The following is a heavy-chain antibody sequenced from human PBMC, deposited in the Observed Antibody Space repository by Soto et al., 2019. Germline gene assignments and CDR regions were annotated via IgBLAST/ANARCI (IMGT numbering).Heavy chain of an antibody. CDR2: IKPEDGTT. Sequence: QVQLVQSGAEVKKPGASVKISCEASGFMFTRFYMHWVRQAPGQGPVWMGIIKPEDGTTYYAQSFQGRLIITSDTSTRTAYMEMSGLTSEDTAAYYCARERDFGDLSYDLWGQGTLVTVSS. CDR1: GFMFTRFY. J-gene: IGHJ5*02. CDR3: ARERDFGDLSYDL. V-gene: IGHV1-46*01. D-gene: IGHD3-3*01.